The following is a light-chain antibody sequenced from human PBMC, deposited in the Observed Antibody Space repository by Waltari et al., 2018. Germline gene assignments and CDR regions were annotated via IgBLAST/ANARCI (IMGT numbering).Light chain of an antibody. CDR3: LQTNSLPFT. V-gene: IGKV1D-12*01. Sequence: DIQMTQSPSSVSASVGDRVTLTCRASQGISSWFAWYQQKPGKAPNLLISASSSLQSGVPSRFSGSGSGTDFTLTISSLQPEDFATYYCLQTNSLPFTFGGGTNVEIK. CDR1: QGISSW. J-gene: IGKJ4*01. CDR2: ASS.